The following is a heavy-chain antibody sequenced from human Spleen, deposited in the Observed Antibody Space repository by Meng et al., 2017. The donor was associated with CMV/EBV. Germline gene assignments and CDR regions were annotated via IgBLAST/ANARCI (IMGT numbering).Heavy chain of an antibody. J-gene: IGHJ3*02. D-gene: IGHD1-1*01. V-gene: IGHV3-21*01. CDR3: ARDRATGRGLDI. CDR2: ISRSSADI. CDR1: GFSFSAYT. Sequence: GGSLRLSCAASGFSFSAYTINWVRQAPGKGLEWVSSISRSSADIYYSDSVKGRFSISRDNAKNSLFLQMNGLRAEDTALYYCARDRATGRGLDIWGQGTMVTVSS.